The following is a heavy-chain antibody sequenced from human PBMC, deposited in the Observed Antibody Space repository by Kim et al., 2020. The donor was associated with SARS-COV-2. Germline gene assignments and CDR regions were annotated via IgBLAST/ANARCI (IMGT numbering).Heavy chain of an antibody. CDR1: GFTFSSYA. CDR2: ISYDGSNK. Sequence: GGSLRLSCAASGFTFSSYAMHWVRQAPGKGLEWVAVISYDGSNKNYADSVKGRFTISRDNSKNTLYLQMNSLRAEDTAVYYCARDLWSRLPGPPYCYYG. V-gene: IGHV3-30-3*01. CDR3: ARDLWSRLPGPPYCYYG. D-gene: IGHD2-21*01. J-gene: IGHJ6*01.